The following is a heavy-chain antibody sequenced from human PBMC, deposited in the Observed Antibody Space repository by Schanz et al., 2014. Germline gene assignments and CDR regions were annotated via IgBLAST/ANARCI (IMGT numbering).Heavy chain of an antibody. J-gene: IGHJ6*02. Sequence: QVQLVESGGGVVQPGRSLRLSCAASGFIFRDYYMSWIRQAPGKGLEWLSYIDGKSTTVYYADSVKGRFTVSRDNARNSLYLHMNTLGAEDTAVYYCARAGRGYAYPLNSYPMDVWGQGTTVIVSS. V-gene: IGHV3-11*04. CDR1: GFIFRDYY. D-gene: IGHD3-16*01. CDR2: IDGKSTTV. CDR3: ARAGRGYAYPLNSYPMDV.